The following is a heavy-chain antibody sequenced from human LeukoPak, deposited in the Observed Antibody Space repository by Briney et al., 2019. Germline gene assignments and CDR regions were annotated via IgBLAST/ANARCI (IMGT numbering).Heavy chain of an antibody. V-gene: IGHV4-34*01. CDR2: INHGGST. J-gene: IGHJ4*02. D-gene: IGHD3-22*01. Sequence: SETLSLTCAVYGGSFSGYYWSWIRQPPGKGLEWLGEINHGGSTNYNPSLKSRVTISVDTSKNQFSLKLSSVTAADTAVYYCARQQVYYDSSGYYYVPYYFDYWDQGTLVTVSS. CDR1: GGSFSGYY. CDR3: ARQQVYYDSSGYYYVPYYFDY.